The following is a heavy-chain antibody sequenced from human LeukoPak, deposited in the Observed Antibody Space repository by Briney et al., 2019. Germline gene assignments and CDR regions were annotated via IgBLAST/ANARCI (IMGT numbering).Heavy chain of an antibody. V-gene: IGHV3-30-3*01. J-gene: IGHJ4*02. Sequence: GRSLRLSCAASGFTFSSYAMHWVRQAPGKRLEWVAVISYDGSNKYYADSVKGRFTISRDNSKNTLYLQMNSLRAEDTAVYYCARDKVDMDKILYYFDYWGQGTLVTVSS. CDR3: ARDKVDMDKILYYFDY. D-gene: IGHD3-9*01. CDR2: ISYDGSNK. CDR1: GFTFSSYA.